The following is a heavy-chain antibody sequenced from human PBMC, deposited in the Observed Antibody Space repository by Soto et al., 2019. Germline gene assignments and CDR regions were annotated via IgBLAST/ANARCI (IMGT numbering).Heavy chain of an antibody. Sequence: QVQLVQSGAEVKKPGASVKVSCKASGYTFTSYALDWVRQAPGQRLEWMGGINAGNGDTKYSQNFQGRVTITRDTSATTAYMELSSLRYEDTAVYYCAREALRFCTSNSCSTDWFDPWGQGTLVTVSS. CDR2: INAGNGDT. CDR1: GYTFTSYA. V-gene: IGHV1-3*01. D-gene: IGHD2-2*01. J-gene: IGHJ5*02. CDR3: AREALRFCTSNSCSTDWFDP.